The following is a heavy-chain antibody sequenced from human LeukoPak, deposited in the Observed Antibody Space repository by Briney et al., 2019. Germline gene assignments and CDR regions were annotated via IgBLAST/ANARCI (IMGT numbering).Heavy chain of an antibody. V-gene: IGHV5-51*01. D-gene: IGHD2-21*02. J-gene: IGHJ3*02. CDR3: ARDCGGDCYSAEDAFDI. Sequence: GESLKISCKGSGYSFTNFWIAWVRQMPGKGLEWMGIIYPGDSDTSYSPSFQGQVTISVDKSISTAYLQWSSLKASDTAMYYCARDCGGDCYSAEDAFDIWGQGTMVTVSS. CDR1: GYSFTNFW. CDR2: IYPGDSDT.